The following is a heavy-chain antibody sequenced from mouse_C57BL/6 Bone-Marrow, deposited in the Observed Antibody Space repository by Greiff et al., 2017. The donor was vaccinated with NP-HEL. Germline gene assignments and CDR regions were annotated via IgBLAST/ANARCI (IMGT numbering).Heavy chain of an antibody. CDR1: GYTFTSYW. D-gene: IGHD1-1*01. CDR2: IDPNSGGT. J-gene: IGHJ4*01. CDR3: ARGYYYGSSTGDY. Sequence: QVQLQQPGAELVKPGASVTLSCKASGYTFTSYWMHWVKQRPGRGLEWIGRIDPNSGGTKYNEKFKSKATLTVDKPSSTAYMQLISLTSEDSAVDECARGYYYGSSTGDYWGQGTAVTVSS. V-gene: IGHV1-72*01.